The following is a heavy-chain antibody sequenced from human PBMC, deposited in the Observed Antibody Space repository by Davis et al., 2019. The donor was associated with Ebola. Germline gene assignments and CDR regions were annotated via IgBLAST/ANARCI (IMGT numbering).Heavy chain of an antibody. CDR3: NRPHINLNAG. CDR1: GFTFSGSA. Sequence: GESLKISCAASGFTFSGSAMHWVRQASGKGLEWVGRIRSKANSYATAYAASVKGRFTISRDDSKNTAYLQMNSLKTEDTAVYYCNRPHINLNAGWGQGTLVTVSS. V-gene: IGHV3-73*01. J-gene: IGHJ4*02. CDR2: IRSKANSYAT.